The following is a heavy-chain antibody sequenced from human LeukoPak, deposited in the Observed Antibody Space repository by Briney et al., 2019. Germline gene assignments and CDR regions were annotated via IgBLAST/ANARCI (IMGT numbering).Heavy chain of an antibody. Sequence: GASAKVSCKASGYTFTSYGISWVRQAPGQGLEWMGWISAYNGNTNYAQKLQGRVTMTTDTSTSTAYMELRSLRSDDTAVYYCARHRIVGATSAFDYWGQGTLVTVSS. CDR3: ARHRIVGATSAFDY. D-gene: IGHD1-26*01. J-gene: IGHJ4*02. CDR2: ISAYNGNT. CDR1: GYTFTSYG. V-gene: IGHV1-18*01.